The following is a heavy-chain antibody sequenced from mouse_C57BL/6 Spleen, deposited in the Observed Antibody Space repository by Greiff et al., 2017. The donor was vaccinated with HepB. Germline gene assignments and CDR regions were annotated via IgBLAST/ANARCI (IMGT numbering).Heavy chain of an antibody. CDR1: GYAFSSSW. J-gene: IGHJ4*01. Sequence: VQLQQSGPELVKPGASVKISCKASGYAFSSSWMNWVKQRPGKGLEWIGRIYPGDGDTNYNGKFKGKARLTADKSSSTAYMQLSSMPSEDSAVYFCARSWGEMDYWGQGTSVTVSS. V-gene: IGHV1-82*01. D-gene: IGHD4-1*01. CDR3: ARSWGEMDY. CDR2: IYPGDGDT.